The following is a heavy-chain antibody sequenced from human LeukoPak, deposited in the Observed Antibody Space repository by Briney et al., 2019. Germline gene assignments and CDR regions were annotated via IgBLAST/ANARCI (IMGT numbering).Heavy chain of an antibody. CDR1: GGSFSGYY. CDR2: INHFGTT. J-gene: IGHJ4*02. D-gene: IGHD6-13*01. CDR3: ARHSSEYYFDY. V-gene: IGHV4-34*01. Sequence: SETLSLTCAVYGGSFSGYYWSWIRQPPGKGLQWIGEINHFGTTNYNPSLKSQVTILVDTSKNQLSLKLSSVTAADTAVYYCARHSSEYYFDYWGQGTLVTVSS.